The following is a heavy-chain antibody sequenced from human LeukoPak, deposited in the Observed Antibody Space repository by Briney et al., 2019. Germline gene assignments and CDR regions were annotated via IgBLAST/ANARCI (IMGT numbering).Heavy chain of an antibody. D-gene: IGHD6-13*01. Sequence: SVTLSLTCAVYGGSFSGYYWSWIRQPPGKGLEWIGEINHSGSTNYNPSLKSRVTISVDTSKNQFSLKLSSVTAADTAVYYCAVAAAAGTKPTDYWGQGTLVTVSS. CDR2: INHSGST. V-gene: IGHV4-34*01. J-gene: IGHJ4*02. CDR1: GGSFSGYY. CDR3: AVAAAAGTKPTDY.